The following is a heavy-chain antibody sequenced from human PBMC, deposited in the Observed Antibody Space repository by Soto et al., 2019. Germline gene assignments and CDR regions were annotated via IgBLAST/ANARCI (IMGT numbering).Heavy chain of an antibody. V-gene: IGHV4-39*01. CDR2: IYYSGST. J-gene: IGHJ4*02. CDR3: ATTTVTNLFDY. CDR1: GGSISSSSYY. D-gene: IGHD4-17*01. Sequence: QLQLQESGPGLVKPSETLSLTCTVSGGSISSSSYYWGWIRQPPGKGLEWIGSIYYSGSTYYNPSLKSRVTISVDTSKNQFSLKLSSVTAADTAVYYCATTTVTNLFDYWGQGTLVTVSS.